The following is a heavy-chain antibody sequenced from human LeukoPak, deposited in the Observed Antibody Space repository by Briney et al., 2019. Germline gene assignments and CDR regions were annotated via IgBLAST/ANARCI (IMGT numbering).Heavy chain of an antibody. CDR1: GFTFSSYW. J-gene: IGHJ4*02. CDR2: IRSKAYGETA. CDR3: TRDRGAYNLYDY. D-gene: IGHD1-1*01. V-gene: IGHV3-49*04. Sequence: PGGSLRLSCAGSGFTFSSYWMSWVRQAPGKGLEWVGFIRSKAYGETADYAASVKGRFTISRDDSKAIAYLQMNSLKTGDTAVYHCTRDRGAYNLYDYWGQGTLVTVSS.